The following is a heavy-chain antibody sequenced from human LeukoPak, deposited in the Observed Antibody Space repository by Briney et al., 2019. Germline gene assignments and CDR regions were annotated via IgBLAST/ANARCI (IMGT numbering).Heavy chain of an antibody. CDR1: GGTFRSYA. D-gene: IGHD4-17*01. J-gene: IGHJ6*02. Sequence: GASVKVSCKASGGTFRSYAISWVRQAPGQGREWMGGIIPIFGTANYAQKFQGRVTITADESTSTAYMELSSLRSEDTAVYYCASWLLRSDYYSMDVWGQGTTVTVSS. CDR2: IIPIFGTA. CDR3: ASWLLRSDYYSMDV. V-gene: IGHV1-69*01.